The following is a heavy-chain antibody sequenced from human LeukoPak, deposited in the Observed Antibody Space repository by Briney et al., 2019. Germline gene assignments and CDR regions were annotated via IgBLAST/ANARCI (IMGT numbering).Heavy chain of an antibody. CDR1: GGSFSGYY. Sequence: SETLSLTCAVYGGSFSGYYWSWIRQPPGKGLEWIWEINHSGRTTYNPSLKSRVTISADTSRSQFSLKLSSVTAADTAVYYCARRSSSSLDYWGHGTLVTVSS. CDR2: INHSGRT. J-gene: IGHJ4*01. D-gene: IGHD6-6*01. CDR3: ARRSSSSLDY. V-gene: IGHV4-34*01.